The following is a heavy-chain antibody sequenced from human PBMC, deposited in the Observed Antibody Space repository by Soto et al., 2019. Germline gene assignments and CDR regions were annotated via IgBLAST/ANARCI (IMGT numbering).Heavy chain of an antibody. J-gene: IGHJ5*02. V-gene: IGHV4-4*07. Sequence: SETLSLTCTVSGASISGFYWSWIRKSAGKGLEWIGRIYATWTTDYNPSLKSRVMMSVDTSKKQFSLKLRSVTAADTAVYYCVRDGTKTLRDWFDPWGQGISVTVSS. CDR1: GASISGFY. CDR3: VRDGTKTLRDWFDP. CDR2: IYATWTT. D-gene: IGHD1-1*01.